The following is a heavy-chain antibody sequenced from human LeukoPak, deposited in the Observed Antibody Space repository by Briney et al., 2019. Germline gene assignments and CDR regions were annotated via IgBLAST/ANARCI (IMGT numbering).Heavy chain of an antibody. CDR3: ARDPYYYDSSGHDY. Sequence: PSETLSLTCTVSGGSISSSNYYWGWIRQPPGKGLEWIGSIYYSGSTYYNPSLKSRVTISVDTSKNQFSLKLSSVTAADTAVYYCARDPYYYDSSGHDYWGQGTLVTVSS. CDR1: GGSISSSNYY. V-gene: IGHV4-39*07. CDR2: IYYSGST. J-gene: IGHJ4*02. D-gene: IGHD3-22*01.